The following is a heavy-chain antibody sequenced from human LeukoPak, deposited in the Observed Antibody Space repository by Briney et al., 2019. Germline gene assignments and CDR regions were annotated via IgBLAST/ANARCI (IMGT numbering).Heavy chain of an antibody. CDR2: INPTSGGT. CDR1: GYTFTGYY. CDR3: TRASFWESPINWFAP. D-gene: IGHD3-16*01. J-gene: IGHJ5*02. V-gene: IGHV1-2*02. Sequence: ASVKVSCKASGYTFTGYYMHWVRQAPGQGLEWMGWINPTSGGTNYAQEFQGRVTMTRDTSISTAYMELSRLTSDDTAVYYCTRASFWESPINWFAPWGQGTLVTVSS.